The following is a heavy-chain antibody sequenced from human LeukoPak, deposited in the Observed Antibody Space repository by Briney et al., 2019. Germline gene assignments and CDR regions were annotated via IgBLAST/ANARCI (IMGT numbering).Heavy chain of an antibody. CDR2: ISSSSSYI. J-gene: IGHJ4*02. CDR1: GFTFSSYS. Sequence: PGGSLRLSCAASGFTFSSYSMNWVRQAPGKGLEWVSSISSSSSYIYYADSVKGRFTISRDNAKNSLYLQMNSLRAEDTAVYYCARDQAGTATVTTSDYWGQGTLVTVSS. D-gene: IGHD4-17*01. CDR3: ARDQAGTATVTTSDY. V-gene: IGHV3-21*01.